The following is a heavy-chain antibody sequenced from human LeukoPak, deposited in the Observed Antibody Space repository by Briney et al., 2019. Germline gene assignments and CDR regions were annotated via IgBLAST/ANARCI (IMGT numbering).Heavy chain of an antibody. V-gene: IGHV4-61*09. CDR1: GGSISSGVYY. Sequence: SQTLSLTCTVSGGSISSGVYYWSWIRQPAGKGLEWIGHIYTSGTTNYNPSLKSRVTISVDTSKSQFSLKLSSVTAADTAVYYCAATSNYVDHWGQGTLVTVSS. CDR2: IYTSGTT. J-gene: IGHJ4*02. CDR3: AATSNYVDH. D-gene: IGHD2-2*01.